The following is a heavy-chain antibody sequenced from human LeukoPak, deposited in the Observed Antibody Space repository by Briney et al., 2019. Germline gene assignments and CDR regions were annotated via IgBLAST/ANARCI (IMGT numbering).Heavy chain of an antibody. J-gene: IGHJ4*02. CDR1: GYTFTSYG. Sequence: VASVEVSCKASGYTFTSYGISWVRQAPGQGLEWMGWISAYNGNTNYAQKLQGRVTMTTDTSTSTAYMELRSLRSDDTAVYYCARTTGSPRRLYYFDYWGQGTLVTVSS. CDR2: ISAYNGNT. CDR3: ARTTGSPRRLYYFDY. V-gene: IGHV1-18*01. D-gene: IGHD1-14*01.